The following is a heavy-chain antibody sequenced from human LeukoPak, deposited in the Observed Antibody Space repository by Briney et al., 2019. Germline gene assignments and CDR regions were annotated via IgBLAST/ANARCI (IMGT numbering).Heavy chain of an antibody. CDR2: IYYSGST. CDR3: ARGSGYQLLFGPSYYFDY. J-gene: IGHJ4*02. V-gene: IGHV4-59*01. Sequence: SETLSLTCTVSGGSISSYCWSWIRQPPGKGLEWIGYIYYSGSTNYNPSLKSRVTISVDTSKNQFSLKLSSVTAADTAVYYCARGSGYQLLFGPSYYFDYWGQGTLVTVSS. CDR1: GGSISSYC. D-gene: IGHD2-2*01.